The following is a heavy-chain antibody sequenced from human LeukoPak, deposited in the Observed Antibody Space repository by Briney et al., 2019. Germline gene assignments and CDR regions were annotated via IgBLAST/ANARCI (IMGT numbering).Heavy chain of an antibody. Sequence: ASVKVSCKASGYTFTSYGISWVRQAPGQGLEWMGWISAYNGNTNYAQKLQGRVTMTTDTSTSTAYMELRSLRSDDTAVYYCARDLLFPSTELVQDGYWGQGTLVTVSS. D-gene: IGHD6-13*01. CDR1: GYTFTSYG. J-gene: IGHJ4*02. CDR2: ISAYNGNT. CDR3: ARDLLFPSTELVQDGY. V-gene: IGHV1-18*01.